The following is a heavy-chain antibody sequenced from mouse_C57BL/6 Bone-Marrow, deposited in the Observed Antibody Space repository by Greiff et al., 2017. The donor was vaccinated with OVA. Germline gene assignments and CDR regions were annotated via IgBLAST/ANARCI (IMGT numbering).Heavy chain of an antibody. J-gene: IGHJ4*01. D-gene: IGHD1-1*01. CDR1: GYTFTSYW. CDR3: ARRDYYGSSYYAMDY. CDR2: IYPGSGST. V-gene: IGHV1-55*01. Sequence: VQLQQPGAELVKPGASVKMSCKASGYTFTSYWITWVKQRPGQGLEWIGDIYPGSGSTNYNEKFKNKATLTVDTSSSTAYMQLSSLTSEDSAVYYCARRDYYGSSYYAMDYWGQGTSVTVSS.